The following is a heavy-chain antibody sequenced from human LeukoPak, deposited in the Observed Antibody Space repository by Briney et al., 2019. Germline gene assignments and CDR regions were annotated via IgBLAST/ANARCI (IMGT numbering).Heavy chain of an antibody. CDR3: ARGTKRITVAGVGYFDY. CDR1: GFTFSIHE. J-gene: IGHJ4*02. CDR2: ISSSGNTI. Sequence: GGSLRLSCAASGFTFSIHEMNWVRQAPGKGLECVSYISSSGNTIYYADSVKGRFTISRDNAKNSLYLQVNSLRAEDTAVYYCARGTKRITVAGVGYFDYWGQGTLVTVSS. V-gene: IGHV3-48*03. D-gene: IGHD6-19*01.